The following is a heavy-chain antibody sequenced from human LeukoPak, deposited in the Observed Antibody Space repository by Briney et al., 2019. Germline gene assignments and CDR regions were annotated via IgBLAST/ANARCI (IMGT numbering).Heavy chain of an antibody. J-gene: IGHJ4*02. D-gene: IGHD3-9*01. CDR1: GFTFSSYG. CDR3: ARDHGLFYDILTGYFDY. CDR2: IWYDGSNK. V-gene: IGHV3-33*01. Sequence: GGSLRLSCAASGFTFSSYGMHWVRQAPGKGLEWVAVIWYDGSNKYYADSVKGRFTISRDNSKNTLYLQMNSLRAEDTAVYYCARDHGLFYDILTGYFDYWGQGTLVTVSS.